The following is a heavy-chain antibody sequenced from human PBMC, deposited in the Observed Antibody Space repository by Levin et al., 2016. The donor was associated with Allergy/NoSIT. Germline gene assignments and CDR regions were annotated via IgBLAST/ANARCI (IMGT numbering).Heavy chain of an antibody. CDR1: GFTFSSYA. J-gene: IGHJ4*02. D-gene: IGHD4/OR15-4a*01. CDR3: AKDPPTDYINLKLYFDY. CDR2: ISGSGGST. V-gene: IGHV3-23*01. Sequence: GESLKISCAASGFTFSSYAMSWVRQAPGKGLEWVSAISGSGGSTYYADSVKGRFTISRDNSKNTLYLQMNSLRAEDTAVYYCAKDPPTDYINLKLYFDYWGQGTLVTVSS.